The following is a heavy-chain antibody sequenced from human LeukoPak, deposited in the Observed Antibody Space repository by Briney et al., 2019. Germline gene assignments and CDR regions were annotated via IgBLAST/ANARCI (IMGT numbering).Heavy chain of an antibody. CDR3: ARDPDFWSGYYYFDY. CDR2: ISYGGTT. J-gene: IGHJ4*02. V-gene: IGHV4-34*01. CDR1: GGSFNGYY. Sequence: KPSETLSLTCAVYGGSFNGYYWSWIRQPPGKGLEWIGSISYGGTTYYNPSLKSRVTISVDTSKNQLSLKLSSVTAADTAVYYCARDPDFWSGYYYFDYWGQGTLVTVSS. D-gene: IGHD3-3*01.